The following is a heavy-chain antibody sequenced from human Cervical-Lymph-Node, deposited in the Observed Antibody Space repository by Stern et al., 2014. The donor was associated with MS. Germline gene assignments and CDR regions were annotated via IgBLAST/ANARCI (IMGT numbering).Heavy chain of an antibody. D-gene: IGHD4-17*01. CDR1: GGSISSYY. Sequence: QVQLQESGPGLVKPSETLSLTCTVSGGSISSYYWGWIRQPPGKGLEWIGYIYYSGSTEYNPSLKSRVTISVDRSKNQFSLKLSSVTAADTAVYYCARYSGDYAYDAFDIWGQGTMVTVSS. CDR3: ARYSGDYAYDAFDI. J-gene: IGHJ3*02. V-gene: IGHV4-59*01. CDR2: IYYSGST.